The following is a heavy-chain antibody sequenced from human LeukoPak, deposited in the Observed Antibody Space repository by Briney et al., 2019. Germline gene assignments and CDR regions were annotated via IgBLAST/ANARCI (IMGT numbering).Heavy chain of an antibody. V-gene: IGHV3-30*02. Sequence: GGSLRLSCAASGFTFSSYAMSWVRQAPGKGLEWVAFIRYDGSNKYYADSVKGRFTISRDNSKNTLYLQMNSLRAEDTAVYYCAKDLSTLLAAAGPHQYDYWGQGTLVTVSS. CDR1: GFTFSSYA. CDR2: IRYDGSNK. CDR3: AKDLSTLLAAAGPHQYDY. D-gene: IGHD6-13*01. J-gene: IGHJ4*02.